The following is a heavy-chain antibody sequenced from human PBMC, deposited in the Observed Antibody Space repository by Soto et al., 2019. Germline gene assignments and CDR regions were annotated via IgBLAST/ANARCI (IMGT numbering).Heavy chain of an antibody. CDR3: AGGDTLCRGVIPPYAFDL. D-gene: IGHD3-10*01. J-gene: IGHJ3*01. CDR2: IIPMLGKA. CDR1: GGTFSSYS. Sequence: QVQLVQSGAEVKRPGSSVKASCKASGGTFSSYSISWVRQAPGQGLEWMGRIIPMLGKAHYAQRLQGRVTITADESTSTAYMELSSLRSEDTAVYYCAGGDTLCRGVIPPYAFDLWGQGTMVTVSS. V-gene: IGHV1-69*09.